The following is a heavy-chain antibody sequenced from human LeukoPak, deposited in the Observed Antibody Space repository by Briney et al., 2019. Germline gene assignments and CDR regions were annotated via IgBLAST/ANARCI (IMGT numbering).Heavy chain of an antibody. CDR2: IYYSGST. CDR1: GGSISSYY. Sequence: SETLSLTCTVSGGSISSYYWSWIRQPPGKGLEWIGYIYYSGSTNYNPSLKSRVTISVDTSKNQFSLKLSSVTAADTAVYFCARDRYHSDCSGHYSPDAFDVWGQGTMVTVSS. CDR3: ARDRYHSDCSGHYSPDAFDV. D-gene: IGHD3-22*01. J-gene: IGHJ3*01. V-gene: IGHV4-59*01.